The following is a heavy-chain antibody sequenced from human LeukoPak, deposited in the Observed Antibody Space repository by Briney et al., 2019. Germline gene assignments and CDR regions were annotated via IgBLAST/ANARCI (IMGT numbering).Heavy chain of an antibody. CDR1: GGSFSGYY. V-gene: IGHV4-34*01. Sequence: PSETLSLTCAVYGGSFSGYYWSWIRQPPGKGQEWIGEINHSGSTNYTPSLKSRVTISVDTSKNQFSLKLSSVTAADTAVYYCARGTRGFSSRLYVVVPAATGQRAHFDYWGQGTLVTVSS. CDR2: INHSGST. J-gene: IGHJ4*02. D-gene: IGHD2-2*01. CDR3: ARGTRGFSSRLYVVVPAATGQRAHFDY.